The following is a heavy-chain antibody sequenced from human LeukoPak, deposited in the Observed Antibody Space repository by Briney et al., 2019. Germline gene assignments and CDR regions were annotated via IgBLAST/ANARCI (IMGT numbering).Heavy chain of an antibody. Sequence: ASVKVSCKASGGTFSSYAISWVRQAPGQGLEWMGGIIPIFGTANYAQKFQGRVTITTDESTSTAYMELSSLRSEDTAMYYCAREVYCSSAGCSLDFWGQGTLVTVSS. CDR1: GGTFSSYA. CDR2: IIPIFGTA. CDR3: AREVYCSSAGCSLDF. D-gene: IGHD2-2*01. J-gene: IGHJ4*02. V-gene: IGHV1-69*05.